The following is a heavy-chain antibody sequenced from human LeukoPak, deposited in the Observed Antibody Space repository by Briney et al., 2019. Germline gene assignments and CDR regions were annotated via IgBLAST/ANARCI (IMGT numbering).Heavy chain of an antibody. J-gene: IGHJ4*02. CDR3: AREVSPNYYGSGSYPSNYFDY. Sequence: ASVTVSCTDSGYTFTGHYIHWVRQAPGQGLEWMGWINPNSGGTNYAQKFQGWVTMTRDTSISTAYMELSRLRSDDTAVYYCAREVSPNYYGSGSYPSNYFDYWGQGTLVTVSS. D-gene: IGHD3-10*01. V-gene: IGHV1-2*04. CDR1: GYTFTGHY. CDR2: INPNSGGT.